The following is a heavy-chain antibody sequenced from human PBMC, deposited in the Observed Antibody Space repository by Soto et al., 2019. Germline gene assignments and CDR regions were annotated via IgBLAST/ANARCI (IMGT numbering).Heavy chain of an antibody. CDR2: ISSSSSYI. V-gene: IGHV3-21*01. Sequence: EVQLVESGGGLVKPGGSLRLSCAASGFTFSSYSMNWVRQAPGKGLEWVSSISSSSSYIYYADSVKGRFTISRDNAKNSLYLQMNSLRAEDTAVYYCACTMVRGVIPDAFDIWGQGTMVTVSS. CDR1: GFTFSSYS. D-gene: IGHD3-10*01. J-gene: IGHJ3*02. CDR3: ACTMVRGVIPDAFDI.